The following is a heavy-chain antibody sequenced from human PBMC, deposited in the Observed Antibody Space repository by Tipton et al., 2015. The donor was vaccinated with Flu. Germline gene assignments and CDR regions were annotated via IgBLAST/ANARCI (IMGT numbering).Heavy chain of an antibody. J-gene: IGHJ4*02. CDR3: LREGGY. Sequence: TLSLTCAVNGGSFSGYYWTWIRQPPGKGLEWIGEINHGGSTNYNKSLKSRVTMSVDTSMNQFSLKLSSVTAADTAVYYCLREGGYWGQGTLVTVSS. CDR2: INHGGST. CDR1: GGSFSGYY. V-gene: IGHV4-34*01. D-gene: IGHD3-16*01.